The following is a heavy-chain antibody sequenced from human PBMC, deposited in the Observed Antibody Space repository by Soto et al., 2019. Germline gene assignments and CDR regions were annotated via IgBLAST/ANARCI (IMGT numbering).Heavy chain of an antibody. V-gene: IGHV1-8*01. CDR1: GYTLTNND. Sequence: ASVKVSCKASGYTLTNNDVSWVRQATGQGLEWMGWMNPGSGDTGYAQKFQGRVTMTRDISIATAYMELTSLTSDDTAIYYCARMESFGSLNWFDPWGQGTLVTVSS. J-gene: IGHJ5*02. D-gene: IGHD3-10*01. CDR2: MNPGSGDT. CDR3: ARMESFGSLNWFDP.